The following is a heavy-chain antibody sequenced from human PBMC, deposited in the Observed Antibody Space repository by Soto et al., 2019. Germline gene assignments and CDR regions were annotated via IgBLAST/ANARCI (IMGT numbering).Heavy chain of an antibody. J-gene: IGHJ4*02. V-gene: IGHV4-59*01. CDR1: GGSISSYY. Sequence: SETLSLTCTVSGGSISSYYWSWIRQPPGKGLEWIGYIYYSGSTNYNPSLKSRVTISVDTSKNQFSLKLSSVNDADTAVYYCARALVAHDFDYWGKGTLGTVS. CDR3: ARALVAHDFDY. CDR2: IYYSGST.